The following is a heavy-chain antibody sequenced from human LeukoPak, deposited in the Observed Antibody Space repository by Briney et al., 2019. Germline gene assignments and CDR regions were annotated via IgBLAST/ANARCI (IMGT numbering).Heavy chain of an antibody. CDR3: AKGAHYYDSSGYYFGYFDY. CDR2: ISYDGSNK. V-gene: IGHV3-30*18. CDR1: GFTFSSYG. Sequence: GRSLRLSCAASGFTFSSYGMHWVRQAPGKGLEWVAVISYDGSNKYYADSVKGRFTISRDNSKNTLYLQMNSLRAEDTAVYYCAKGAHYYDSSGYYFGYFDYWGQGTLVTVSS. D-gene: IGHD3-22*01. J-gene: IGHJ4*02.